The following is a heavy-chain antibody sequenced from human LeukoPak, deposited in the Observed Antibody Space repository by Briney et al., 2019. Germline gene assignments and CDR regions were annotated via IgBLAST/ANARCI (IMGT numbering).Heavy chain of an antibody. J-gene: IGHJ4*02. D-gene: IGHD4-23*01. CDR2: IYSSGNT. V-gene: IGHV4-59*01. CDR3: ARDYGGKFDY. CDR1: GGSINSFY. Sequence: SATLSLTCTVSGGSINSFYWSWIRQPPGKGLEWIGYIYSSGNTNYNPSLKSRVTISVDTSRNQFSLKLSSVTAADTAVYYCARDYGGKFDYWGQGTLVTVSS.